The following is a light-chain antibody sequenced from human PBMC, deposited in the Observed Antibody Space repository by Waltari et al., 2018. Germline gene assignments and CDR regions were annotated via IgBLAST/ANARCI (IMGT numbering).Light chain of an antibody. CDR3: QQSYSLLRLT. V-gene: IGKV1-39*01. CDR2: ATY. J-gene: IGKJ4*01. Sequence: DIQMTQSPSYLSASVGDTVTTTCRASQSINNYLTWYQQKPGKAPILLIYATYTLQSGVPSRFSGSGSGTDFTLTISNLQPEDFATYYCQQSYSLLRLTFGGGTKVDIK. CDR1: QSINNY.